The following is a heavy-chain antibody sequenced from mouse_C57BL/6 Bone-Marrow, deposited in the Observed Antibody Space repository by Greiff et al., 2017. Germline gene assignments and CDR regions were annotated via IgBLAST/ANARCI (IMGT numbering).Heavy chain of an antibody. D-gene: IGHD2-5*01. Sequence: QVQLQQPGAELVKPGASVKLSCKASGYTFTSYWMHWVKQRPGQGLEWIGMIHPNSGSTNYNEKFKSKATLTVDKSSSTAYMQLRSLTSEDSAVYYCARCGSNYAWFAYWGQGTLVTVSA. CDR1: GYTFTSYW. CDR3: ARCGSNYAWFAY. J-gene: IGHJ3*01. V-gene: IGHV1-64*01. CDR2: IHPNSGST.